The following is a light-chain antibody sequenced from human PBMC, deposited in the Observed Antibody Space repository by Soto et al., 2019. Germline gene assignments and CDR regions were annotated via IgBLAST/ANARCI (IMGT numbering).Light chain of an antibody. Sequence: QSALTQPASVSGSPGQSITISCTGTSSDVGGYNYVSWYQQHPGKAPKLMIYDVSNRPSGVSNRFSGSKSGNTASLTISGPQAEDEADYSCSSYTSSTTPLFVFGTGTKPTAL. J-gene: IGLJ1*01. CDR3: SSYTSSTTPLFV. CDR2: DVS. CDR1: SSDVGGYNY. V-gene: IGLV2-14*01.